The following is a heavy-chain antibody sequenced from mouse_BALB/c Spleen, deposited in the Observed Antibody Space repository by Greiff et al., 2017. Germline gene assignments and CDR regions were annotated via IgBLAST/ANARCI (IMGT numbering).Heavy chain of an antibody. Sequence: EVQLVESGGGLVQPGGSLRLSCATSGFTFTDYYMSWVRQPPGKALEWLGFIRNKANGYTTEYSASVKGRFTISRDNSQSILYLQMNTLRAEDSATYYCARDGYGPWFAYWGQGTLVTVSA. CDR2: IRNKANGYTT. CDR1: GFTFTDYY. CDR3: ARDGYGPWFAY. D-gene: IGHD1-1*02. J-gene: IGHJ3*01. V-gene: IGHV7-3*02.